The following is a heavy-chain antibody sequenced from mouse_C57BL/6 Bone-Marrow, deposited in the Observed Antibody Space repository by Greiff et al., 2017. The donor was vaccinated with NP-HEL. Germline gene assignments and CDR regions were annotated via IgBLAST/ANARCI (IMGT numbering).Heavy chain of an antibody. D-gene: IGHD2-5*01. CDR2: ISSGGSYT. V-gene: IGHV5-6*01. Sequence: EVQLVESGGDLVKPGGSLKLSCAASGFTFSSYGMSWVCQTPDKRLEWVATISSGGSYTYYPDSVKGRFTISRDNAKNTLYLQMSSLKSEDTAMYYCARHYYSNYFDYWGQGTTLTVSS. CDR3: ARHYYSNYFDY. CDR1: GFTFSSYG. J-gene: IGHJ2*01.